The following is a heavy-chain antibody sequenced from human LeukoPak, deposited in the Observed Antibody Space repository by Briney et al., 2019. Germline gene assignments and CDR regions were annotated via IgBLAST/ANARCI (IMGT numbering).Heavy chain of an antibody. CDR3: ARGRYSSGWYGLESDYFDY. J-gene: IGHJ4*02. CDR1: GGSISSGGYY. CDR2: IYYSGST. V-gene: IGHV4-31*03. Sequence: SETLSLTCTVSGGSISSGGYYWSWIRQHPGKGLEWIGYIYYSGSTYYNPSLKSRVTISVDTSKNQFSLKLSSVAAADTAVYYCARGRYSSGWYGLESDYFDYWGQGTLVTVSS. D-gene: IGHD6-19*01.